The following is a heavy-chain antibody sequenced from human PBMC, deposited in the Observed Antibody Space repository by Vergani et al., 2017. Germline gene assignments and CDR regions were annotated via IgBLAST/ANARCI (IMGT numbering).Heavy chain of an antibody. CDR3: ARDGGGTRSAYYYYYTDV. D-gene: IGHD1-7*01. Sequence: QVQLQESGPGLVKPSQTLSLTCTVSGGSISSGSYYWSWIRQPAGKGLEWIGRIYTSGSTNYNPSLKSRVTISVDTSKNQFSLKLSSVTAADTAVYYCARDGGGTRSAYYYYYTDVWGKGTTVTVSS. CDR2: IYTSGST. V-gene: IGHV4-61*02. J-gene: IGHJ6*03. CDR1: GGSISSGSYY.